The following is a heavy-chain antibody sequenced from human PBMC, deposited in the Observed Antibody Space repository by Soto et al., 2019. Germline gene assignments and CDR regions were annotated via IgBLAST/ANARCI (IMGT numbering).Heavy chain of an antibody. CDR3: ARLYCSSTSCSGAFDI. Sequence: SETLSLTCTVSGGSISSYYWSWIRQPPGKGLEWIGYIYYSGSTTYNPSLKSRVTISVDTSKNQYSLKLSSVTAADTAVYYCARLYCSSTSCSGAFDIWGQVTMVPSPQ. V-gene: IGHV4-59*08. CDR2: IYYSGST. D-gene: IGHD2-2*01. CDR1: GGSISSYY. J-gene: IGHJ3*02.